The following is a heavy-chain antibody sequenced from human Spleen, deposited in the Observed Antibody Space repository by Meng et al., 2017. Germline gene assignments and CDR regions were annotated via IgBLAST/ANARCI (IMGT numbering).Heavy chain of an antibody. Sequence: SETLSLTCAVYGGSFSGYYWSWIRQPPGKGLEWIGEINHSGSTNYNPSLKSRVTISVDTSKNQFSLKLSSATAADTAVYYCARGRAMYDYVWGSYRYNPSNGAFDIWGQGTMVTVSS. CDR1: GGSFSGYY. CDR3: ARGRAMYDYVWGSYRYNPSNGAFDI. CDR2: INHSGST. V-gene: IGHV4-34*01. D-gene: IGHD3-16*02. J-gene: IGHJ3*02.